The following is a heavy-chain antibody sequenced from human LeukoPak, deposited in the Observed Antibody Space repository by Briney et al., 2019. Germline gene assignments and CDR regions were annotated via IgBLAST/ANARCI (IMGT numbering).Heavy chain of an antibody. V-gene: IGHV3-30*03. J-gene: IGHJ4*02. Sequence: GGSLRLSCAASGFTFSSYGIHWVRQAPGKGLDWVAVISYDGSNQYFADSVKGRFTISRDNSKNTLYLQMNSLRAEDTAVYYCARRAGAYSHPYDYWGQGTLVTVSS. CDR1: GFTFSSYG. CDR3: ARRAGAYSHPYDY. D-gene: IGHD4/OR15-4a*01. CDR2: ISYDGSNQ.